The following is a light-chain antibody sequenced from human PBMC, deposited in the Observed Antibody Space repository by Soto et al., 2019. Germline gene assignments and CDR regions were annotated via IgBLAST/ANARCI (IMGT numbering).Light chain of an antibody. CDR1: QSVGKY. J-gene: IGKJ1*01. V-gene: IGKV3-11*01. CDR3: QQRGNRPPWT. Sequence: EIMMTQSPATLSLSPGERATLSCRASQSVGKYLVWYQQKPGQAPRLLIYDASNRATGIPARFSGSGSGTDFTLTISSLEPEDLAVYYCQQRGNRPPWTFGQGTKVDI. CDR2: DAS.